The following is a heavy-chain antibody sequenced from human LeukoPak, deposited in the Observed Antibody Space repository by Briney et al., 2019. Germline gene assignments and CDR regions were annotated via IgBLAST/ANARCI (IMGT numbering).Heavy chain of an antibody. D-gene: IGHD3-22*01. CDR1: GFTFSSSW. Sequence: GGSLRLSCAASGFTFSSSWMAWVRQAPGKGLEWVSAISGSGGSTYYADSVKGRFTISRDNSKNTLYLQMNSLRAEDTAVYYCAKGSITMIENGFDPWGQGTLVTVSS. J-gene: IGHJ5*02. CDR3: AKGSITMIENGFDP. V-gene: IGHV3-23*01. CDR2: ISGSGGST.